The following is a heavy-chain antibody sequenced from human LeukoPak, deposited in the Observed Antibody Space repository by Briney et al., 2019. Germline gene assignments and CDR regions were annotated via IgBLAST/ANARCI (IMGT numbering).Heavy chain of an antibody. Sequence: SQTLSLTCAISGDSVSSNSAAWNWIRQSPSRGLEWLGRTYYRSKWYNDYAVSVKSRITINPDTSKNQFSLQLNSVTPEDTAVYYCARDALGSYYNPFTHGTRTPAVWYFDLWGRGTLVTVSS. V-gene: IGHV6-1*01. J-gene: IGHJ2*01. CDR3: ARDALGSYYNPFTHGTRTPAVWYFDL. CDR1: GDSVSSNSAA. D-gene: IGHD3-10*01. CDR2: TYYRSKWYN.